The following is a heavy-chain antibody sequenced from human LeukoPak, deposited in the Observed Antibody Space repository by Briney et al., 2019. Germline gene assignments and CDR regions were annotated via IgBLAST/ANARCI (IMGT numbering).Heavy chain of an antibody. CDR3: ARVLRDASGYYDY. CDR2: ISIHGGDT. Sequence: GGSLRLSCAASGFTFSPYAMHWVRQAPGKRLEYVSAISIHGGDTYYANSVKGRFTISRDNSKNTLYLQMGSLRAEDMAVYYCARVLRDASGYYDYWGQGTLVTVSS. D-gene: IGHD3-22*01. V-gene: IGHV3-64*01. CDR1: GFTFSPYA. J-gene: IGHJ4*02.